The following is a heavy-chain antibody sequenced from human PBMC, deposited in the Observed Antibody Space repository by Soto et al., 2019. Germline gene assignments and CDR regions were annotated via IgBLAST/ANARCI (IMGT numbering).Heavy chain of an antibody. V-gene: IGHV1-2*04. CDR2: INPNSGGT. Sequence: ASVKVSCKASGYTFTGYYMHWVRQAPGQGLEWMGWINPNSGGTNYAQKFQGWVTMTRDTSISTAYMELSRLRSDDTAVYYCAREMVYGSGSYYYVVGSAPYYYGMDVRSQGTTVIGS. CDR1: GYTFTGYY. D-gene: IGHD3-10*01. CDR3: AREMVYGSGSYYYVVGSAPYYYGMDV. J-gene: IGHJ6*02.